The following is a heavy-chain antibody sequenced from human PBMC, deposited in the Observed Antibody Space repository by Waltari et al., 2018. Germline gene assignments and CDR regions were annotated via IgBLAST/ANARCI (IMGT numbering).Heavy chain of an antibody. CDR1: GFTFADYA. Sequence: EVQLVESGGGLVQPGRSLRLSCAASGFTFADYAMHWVRQAPGKGLEWVSGISWNSGSIGYADSVKGRFTISRDNAKNSLYLQMNSLRAEDTALYHCAKEGPFSNRGDAFDIWGQGTMVTVSS. D-gene: IGHD6-25*01. CDR3: AKEGPFSNRGDAFDI. CDR2: ISWNSGSI. J-gene: IGHJ3*02. V-gene: IGHV3-9*01.